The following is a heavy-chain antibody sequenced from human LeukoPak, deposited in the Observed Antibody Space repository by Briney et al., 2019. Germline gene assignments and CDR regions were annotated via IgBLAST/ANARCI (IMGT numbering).Heavy chain of an antibody. CDR2: ISGGDGDT. Sequence: ETLSLTCTVSGGSISSGDYYWSWIRQPPGKGLEWVSAISGGDGDTYYADSVKGRFTISRDNSKNTLYLQMNSLRAEDTAVYYCAKILGGYSYGLFEYWGQGTLVTVSS. D-gene: IGHD5-18*01. V-gene: IGHV3-23*01. J-gene: IGHJ4*02. CDR1: GGSISSGDYY. CDR3: AKILGGYSYGLFEY.